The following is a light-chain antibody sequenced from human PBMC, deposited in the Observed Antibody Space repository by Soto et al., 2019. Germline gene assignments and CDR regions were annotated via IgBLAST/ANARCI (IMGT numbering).Light chain of an antibody. CDR2: DDY. J-gene: IGLJ1*01. Sequence: QSVLTQPPSASGTPGQRVTISCSGSSSNIGSYTVNWYQQVPGAAPKLLIYDDYQRPSGGPDRFSGSKSGTSASLAISGLQSEDEADYYCAAWDVSLNGYVFGTGTKLTVL. CDR1: SSNIGSYT. CDR3: AAWDVSLNGYV. V-gene: IGLV1-44*01.